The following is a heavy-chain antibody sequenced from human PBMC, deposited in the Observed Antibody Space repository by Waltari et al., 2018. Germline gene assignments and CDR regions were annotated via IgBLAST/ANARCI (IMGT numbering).Heavy chain of an antibody. CDR3: AIEKGWGVHYMDV. CDR2: INHSGST. CDR1: GGSFSGYY. D-gene: IGHD3-16*01. Sequence: QVQLQQWGAGLLKPSETLSLTCAVYGGSFSGYYWSWIRQPPGKGLEWIGEINHSGSTNYNPSLKSRVTISVYTSKNQFSLKLSSVTAAYTAVYYCAIEKGWGVHYMDVWGKGTTVTVSS. V-gene: IGHV4-34*01. J-gene: IGHJ6*03.